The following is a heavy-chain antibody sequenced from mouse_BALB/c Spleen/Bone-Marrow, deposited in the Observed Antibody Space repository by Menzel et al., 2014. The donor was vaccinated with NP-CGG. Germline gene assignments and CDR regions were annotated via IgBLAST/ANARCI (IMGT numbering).Heavy chain of an antibody. V-gene: IGHV4-1*02. Sequence: DVMLVESGGGLVQLGGSLKLSCAASGFAFSSYWMSWVRQTPGKGLEWIGYINPDSSTINYTPSLKDKFTISRDNANNTMCPQKSKAGSEDTGFEGCERNGYSGDPDYWGQGTSLTVSS. J-gene: IGHJ2*02. CDR3: ERNGYSGDPDY. CDR1: GFAFSSYW. D-gene: IGHD1-2*01. CDR2: INPDSSTI.